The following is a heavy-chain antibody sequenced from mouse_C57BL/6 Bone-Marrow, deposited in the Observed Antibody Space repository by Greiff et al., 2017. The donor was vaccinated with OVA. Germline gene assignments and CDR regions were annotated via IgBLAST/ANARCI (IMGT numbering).Heavy chain of an antibody. Sequence: QVQLQQSGAELARPGASVKLSCKASGYTFTSYGISWVKQRTGQGLEWIGEIYPRSGNTYYNEKFKGKATLTADKSSSTAYMELRSLTSEDSAVYFCAFYYYGSSDAWFAYWGQGTLVTVSA. D-gene: IGHD1-1*01. CDR3: AFYYYGSSDAWFAY. V-gene: IGHV1-81*01. J-gene: IGHJ3*01. CDR2: IYPRSGNT. CDR1: GYTFTSYG.